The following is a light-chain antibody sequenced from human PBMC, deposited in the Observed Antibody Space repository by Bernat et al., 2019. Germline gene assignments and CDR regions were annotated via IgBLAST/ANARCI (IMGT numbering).Light chain of an antibody. CDR1: QSVSSN. CDR2: GAS. V-gene: IGKV3-15*01. J-gene: IGKJ1*01. Sequence: EIVMTQSPATLSVSPGERATLSCRASQSVSSNLAWYQHKPGQAPRLLIYGASTRATGIPARFSGSGSGTEFTLTISSLQSEDFEVYYCQQYNKWPRTFGQGTKVEIK. CDR3: QQYNKWPRT.